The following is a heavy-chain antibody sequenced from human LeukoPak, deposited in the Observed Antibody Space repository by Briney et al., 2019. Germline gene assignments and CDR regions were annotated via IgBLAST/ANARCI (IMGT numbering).Heavy chain of an antibody. CDR1: GFTFSSYD. Sequence: SGGSLRLSCAASGFTFSSYDMDWVRQAPGKGLEWVSYISSSGSTIYYADSVKGRFTISRDNAKNSLYLQMNSLRAEDTAVYYCARVPIAAAGPYFDYWGQGTLVTVSS. J-gene: IGHJ4*02. D-gene: IGHD6-13*01. V-gene: IGHV3-48*03. CDR2: ISSSGSTI. CDR3: ARVPIAAAGPYFDY.